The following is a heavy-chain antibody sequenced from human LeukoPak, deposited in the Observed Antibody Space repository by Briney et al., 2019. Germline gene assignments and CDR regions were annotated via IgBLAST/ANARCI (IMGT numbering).Heavy chain of an antibody. D-gene: IGHD3-3*01. V-gene: IGHV3-43*02. CDR3: AKDLKDISGYYLDS. Sequence: GGSLRLSCAASGFIFDDYAMHWVRQAPGKGLEWLSFISNYADSTYYADSVKGRFTVSRDNRKSSLYLQMNSLRTEDTAFYYCAKDLKDISGYYLDSWGQGTLVTVSS. CDR1: GFIFDDYA. J-gene: IGHJ5*01. CDR2: ISNYADST.